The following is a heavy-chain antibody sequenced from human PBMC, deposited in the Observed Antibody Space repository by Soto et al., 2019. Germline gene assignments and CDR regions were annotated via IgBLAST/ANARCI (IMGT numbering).Heavy chain of an antibody. V-gene: IGHV3-23*01. CDR3: AKAGIVVVPAAYTFGVRNGMDV. J-gene: IGHJ6*02. Sequence: GGSLRLSCAASGFTFSSYAMSWVRQAPGKGLEWVSAISGSGGSTYYADSVKGRFTISRDNSKNTLYLQMNSLRAEDTAVYYCAKAGIVVVPAAYTFGVRNGMDVWGQGTTVTVSS. CDR1: GFTFSSYA. D-gene: IGHD2-2*01. CDR2: ISGSGGST.